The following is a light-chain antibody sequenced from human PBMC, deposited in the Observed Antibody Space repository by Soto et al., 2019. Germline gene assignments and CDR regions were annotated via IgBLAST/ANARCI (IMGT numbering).Light chain of an antibody. Sequence: EIVLTQSPGTLSLSPGERATLSCRASQSVSSSYLAWYQQKPGQAPRLLIYGASSMATGIPDRFSGSGSGTDFTITISRLEPEDFAVYYCQQYGSSPTFGGGPKVEIK. CDR3: QQYGSSPT. CDR2: GAS. J-gene: IGKJ4*01. V-gene: IGKV3-20*01. CDR1: QSVSSSY.